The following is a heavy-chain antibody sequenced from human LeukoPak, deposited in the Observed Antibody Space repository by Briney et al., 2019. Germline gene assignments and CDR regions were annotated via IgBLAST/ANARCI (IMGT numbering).Heavy chain of an antibody. V-gene: IGHV1-8*02. D-gene: IGHD3-22*01. CDR2: MNPNSGNT. CDR3: ARVYYDSSGLDY. Sequence: GASVKVSCKASGYTFTGYYMHWVRQATGQGLEWMGWMNPNSGNTGYAQKFQGRVTMTRNTSISTAYMELSSLRSEDTAVYYCARVYYDSSGLDYWGQGTLVTVSS. J-gene: IGHJ4*02. CDR1: GYTFTGYY.